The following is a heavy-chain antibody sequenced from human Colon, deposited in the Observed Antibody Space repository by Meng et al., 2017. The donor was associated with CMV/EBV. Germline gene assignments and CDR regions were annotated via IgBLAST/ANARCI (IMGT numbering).Heavy chain of an antibody. CDR3: ARDPLGGEPFYYYGMDV. CDR1: GYTFTGFH. V-gene: IGHV1-2*02. Sequence: ASVKVSCKASGYTFTGFHIHWVRQAPGQGLEWMGWINPKSVGRDYAQKFQGRVTMTRDTSISTAYMELSSLRSDDTAVYYCARDPLGGEPFYYYGMDVWGQGTTVTVS. J-gene: IGHJ6*02. D-gene: IGHD3-10*01. CDR2: INPKSVGR.